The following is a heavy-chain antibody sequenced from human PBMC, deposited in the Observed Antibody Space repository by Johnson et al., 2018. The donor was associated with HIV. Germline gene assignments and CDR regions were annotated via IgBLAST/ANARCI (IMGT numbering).Heavy chain of an antibody. CDR1: GFTFSSYA. V-gene: IGHV3-23*03. Sequence: VQLVESGGGLVQPGGSQRLSCAASGFTFSSYAMSWVRQAPGKGLECVSVIYKGGFVHYADSVKGRFTISRDNSNNTLYLQMNSLRAEDTAVYYCARHKAVADAFDIWGQGTVVTVS. J-gene: IGHJ3*02. CDR3: ARHKAVADAFDI. CDR2: IYKGGFV. D-gene: IGHD6-19*01.